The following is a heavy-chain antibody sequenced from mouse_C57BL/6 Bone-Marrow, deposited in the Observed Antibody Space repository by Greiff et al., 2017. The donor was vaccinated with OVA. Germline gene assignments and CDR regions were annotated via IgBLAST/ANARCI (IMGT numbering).Heavy chain of an antibody. CDR1: GYAFTNYL. Sequence: VQLQESGAELVRPGTSVKVSCKASGYAFTNYLIEWVKQRPGQGLEWIGVINPGSGGTNYNEKFKGKATLTADKSSSTAYMQLSSLTSEDSAVYFCARSTMVTTRVAYWGQGTLVTVSA. J-gene: IGHJ3*01. CDR2: INPGSGGT. V-gene: IGHV1-54*01. D-gene: IGHD2-2*01. CDR3: ARSTMVTTRVAY.